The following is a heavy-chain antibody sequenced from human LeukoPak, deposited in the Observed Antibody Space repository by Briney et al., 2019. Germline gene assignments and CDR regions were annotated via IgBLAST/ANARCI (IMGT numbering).Heavy chain of an antibody. J-gene: IGHJ2*01. CDR3: ARDLHGGNSFTSDWYFDL. D-gene: IGHD4-23*01. Sequence: SETLSLTCTVSGGSISISSSNWWSWVRQPPGKGLEWIGEIFHSGSTNYNPSLKSRVTISVDKSKNQFSLKLSSLTAADTAVYYCARDLHGGNSFTSDWYFDLWGRGTLVTVSS. CDR1: GGSISISSSNW. V-gene: IGHV4-4*02. CDR2: IFHSGST.